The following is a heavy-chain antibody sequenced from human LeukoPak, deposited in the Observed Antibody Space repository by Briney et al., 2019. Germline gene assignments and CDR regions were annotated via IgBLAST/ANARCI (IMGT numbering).Heavy chain of an antibody. J-gene: IGHJ4*02. CDR1: GGTFSSYA. D-gene: IGHD3-3*01. V-gene: IGHV1-69*13. CDR3: ARFREVPADRMYYDFWSGYSIDY. Sequence: GASVKVSCKASGGTFSSYAISWVRQAPGQGLEWMGGIIPIFGTANYAQKFQGRVTITADESTSTAYMELSSLRSEDTAVYYCARFREVPADRMYYDFWSGYSIDYWGQGTLVTVSS. CDR2: IIPIFGTA.